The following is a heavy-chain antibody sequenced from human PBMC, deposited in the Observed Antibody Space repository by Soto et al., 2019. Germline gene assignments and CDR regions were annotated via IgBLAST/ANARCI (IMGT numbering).Heavy chain of an antibody. CDR1: GGSISSYY. V-gene: IGHV4-4*07. CDR2: IYTSGST. D-gene: IGHD2-15*01. CDR3: ARDFGGRDINYEGDWFDP. Sequence: SETLSLTCTVSGGSISSYYWSWIRQPAGKGLEWIGRIYTSGSTNYNPSLKSRVTMSVDTSKNQFSLKLSSVTAADTAVYYCARDFGGRDINYEGDWFDPWGQGTLVTVSS. J-gene: IGHJ5*02.